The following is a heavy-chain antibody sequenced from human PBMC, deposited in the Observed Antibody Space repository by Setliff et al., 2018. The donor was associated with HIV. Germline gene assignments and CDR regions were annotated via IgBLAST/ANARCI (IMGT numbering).Heavy chain of an antibody. J-gene: IGHJ4*02. CDR3: ARDDVAAPGSHHDY. V-gene: IGHV1-3*04. CDR1: GYTFTDYV. D-gene: IGHD6-13*01. CDR2: IITCNGDT. Sequence: ASVKVSCKASGYTFTDYVIHWVRQAPGQRPEWMAWIITCNGDTHYSQKFRDRVTVTRDTSANTAFMELNTLTSEDTAVYYCARDDVAAPGSHHDYGGQGTLVTAPQ.